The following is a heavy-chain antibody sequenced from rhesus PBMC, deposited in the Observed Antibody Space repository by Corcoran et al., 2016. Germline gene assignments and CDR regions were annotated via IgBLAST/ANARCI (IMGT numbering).Heavy chain of an antibody. Sequence: VQLQESGPGLVKPSETLSLTCVVSGDSISSDYYWFWIRLSPGKGLEYIGYVSGSRGNTYYNPSVNSRVTISKDTSKNQFSLKLTSVTAADTAVYYCGKRGEIAAIDSWGQGVFVTVSS. J-gene: IGHJ4*01. CDR3: GKRGEIAAIDS. V-gene: IGHV4-99*01. CDR2: VSGSRGNT. D-gene: IGHD5-24*01. CDR1: GDSISSDYY.